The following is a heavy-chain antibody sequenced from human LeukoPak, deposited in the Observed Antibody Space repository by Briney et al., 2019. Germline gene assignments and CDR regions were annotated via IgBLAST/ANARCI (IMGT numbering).Heavy chain of an antibody. Sequence: PGGSLRLSCAASGFTFDDYGMSWVRQAPGKGLEWVSGINWNGGSTGYADSVKGRFTISRDNSKNTLYLQMNSLRAEDTAVYYCTREPGGYSQLWGQGTLVTVSS. CDR3: TREPGGYSQL. V-gene: IGHV3-20*04. CDR1: GFTFDDYG. D-gene: IGHD6-13*01. J-gene: IGHJ4*02. CDR2: INWNGGST.